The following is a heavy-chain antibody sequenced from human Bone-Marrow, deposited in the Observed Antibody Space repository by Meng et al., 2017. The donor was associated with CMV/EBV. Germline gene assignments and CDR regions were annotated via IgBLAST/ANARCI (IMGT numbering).Heavy chain of an antibody. CDR1: GFTFSSYA. J-gene: IGHJ4*02. V-gene: IGHV3-23*01. CDR2: ISGSGGSS. Sequence: GESLKISCAASGFTFSSYAMSWVRQAPGKGLEWVSSISGSGGSSYYADSVKGRFTISRDNSKNTLYLQMNSLIAEDTAVYYCAKDRQYLLLYRAYSGHGDWGQGTRVTVSS. D-gene: IGHD2-2*02. CDR3: AKDRQYLLLYRAYSGHGD.